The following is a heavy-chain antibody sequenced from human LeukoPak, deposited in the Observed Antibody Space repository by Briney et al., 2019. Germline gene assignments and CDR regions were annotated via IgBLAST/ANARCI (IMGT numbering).Heavy chain of an antibody. V-gene: IGHV3-21*01. Sequence: GGSLRLSCAASGFTFSSYSTNWVRQAPGKGLEWVSSISSSSSYIYYADSVKGRFTISRDNAKNSLYLQMNSLRAEDTAVYYCAWSSGYDLGGIDYWGQGTLVTVSS. CDR1: GFTFSSYS. CDR3: AWSSGYDLGGIDY. CDR2: ISSSSSYI. J-gene: IGHJ4*02. D-gene: IGHD5-12*01.